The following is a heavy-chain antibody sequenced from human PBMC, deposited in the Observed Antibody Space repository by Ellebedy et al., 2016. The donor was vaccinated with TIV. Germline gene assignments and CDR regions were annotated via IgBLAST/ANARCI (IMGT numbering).Heavy chain of an antibody. Sequence: ASVKVSXKASGYDFTDYYIHWARQAPGQGLEWMGWINPNGGGTTSAQKFHGRVTVTGDSSISTAYIELSGLTSDDSAVYYCARERVTEVDYWGQGTLVTVSS. CDR3: ARERVTEVDY. J-gene: IGHJ4*02. CDR2: INPNGGGT. V-gene: IGHV1-2*02. CDR1: GYDFTDYY.